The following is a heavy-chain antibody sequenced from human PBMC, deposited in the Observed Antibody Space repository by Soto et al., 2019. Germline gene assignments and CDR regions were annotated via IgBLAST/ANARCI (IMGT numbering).Heavy chain of an antibody. CDR2: ISAYNGNT. CDR1: GYTFTSYG. D-gene: IGHD3-9*01. J-gene: IGHJ4*02. Sequence: QVQLVQSGAEVKKPGGSVKVSCKASGYTFTSYGISWVRQAPGQGLEWMGWISAYNGNTNYAQKLQGRVTMTTDTSTSTAYMELRSLRSDDTAVYYCARDYYDILTGYYSSVGNLGYWGQGTLVTVSS. V-gene: IGHV1-18*01. CDR3: ARDYYDILTGYYSSVGNLGY.